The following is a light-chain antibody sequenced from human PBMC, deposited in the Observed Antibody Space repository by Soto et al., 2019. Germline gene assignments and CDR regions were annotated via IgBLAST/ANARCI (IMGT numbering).Light chain of an antibody. CDR2: GAS. J-gene: IGKJ5*01. CDR3: QQRSNWPT. CDR1: QSVSSSY. Sequence: EIVLTQSPGTLSLSPGEXATLSCRASQSVSSSYLAWYQQKPGQAPRLLIYGASSRATGIPDRFSGSGSGTDFTLTISRLEPEDFAVYYCQQRSNWPTFGQGTRLEIK. V-gene: IGKV3D-20*02.